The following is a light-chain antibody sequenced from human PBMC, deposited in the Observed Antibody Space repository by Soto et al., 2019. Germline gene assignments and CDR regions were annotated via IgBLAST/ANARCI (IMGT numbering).Light chain of an antibody. CDR2: DER. CDR1: NIGIKS. Sequence: LTQPPSVSVAPGQTATITFGGNNIGIKSVHWYQQRPGQAPMLVVYDERDRPSGIPERFSGSNSGNAATLTISGVGAGDEAVYYCQVWNGPNDLIVFGGGT. CDR3: QVWNGPNDLIV. V-gene: IGLV3-21*02. J-gene: IGLJ3*02.